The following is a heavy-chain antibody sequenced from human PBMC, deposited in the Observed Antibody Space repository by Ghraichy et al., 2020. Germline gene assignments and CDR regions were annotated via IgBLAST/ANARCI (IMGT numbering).Heavy chain of an antibody. Sequence: GSLRLSCTTSGFTFSNHYMDWVRQAPGKGLEWVGLIRNKAYGYTTDFAASVQGRFTISRDDSKNELYLEMSSLTTEDTAVYYCLRGGVAGTKYYYDYWGQGTLVTVSS. D-gene: IGHD6-19*01. V-gene: IGHV3-72*01. CDR3: LRGGVAGTKYYYDY. J-gene: IGHJ4*02. CDR2: IRNKAYGYTT. CDR1: GFTFSNHY.